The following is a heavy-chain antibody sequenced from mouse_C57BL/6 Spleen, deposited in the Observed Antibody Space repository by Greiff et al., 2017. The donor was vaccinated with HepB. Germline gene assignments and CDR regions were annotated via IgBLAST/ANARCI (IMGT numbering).Heavy chain of an antibody. CDR3: AGDFTTVVEGYYAMDY. V-gene: IGHV1-59*01. CDR1: GYTFTSYW. Sequence: QVQLQQPGAELVRPGTSVKLSCKASGYTFTSYWMHWVKQRPGQGLEWIGVIDPSDSYTNYTQKFKGKATLTVDTSSSTAYMQLSSLTSEDSAVYYCAGDFTTVVEGYYAMDYWGQGTSVTVSS. J-gene: IGHJ4*01. D-gene: IGHD1-1*01. CDR2: IDPSDSYT.